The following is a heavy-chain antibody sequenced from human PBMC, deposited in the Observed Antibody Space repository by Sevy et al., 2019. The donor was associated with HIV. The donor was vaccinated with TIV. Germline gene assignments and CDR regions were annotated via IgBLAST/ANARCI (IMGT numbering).Heavy chain of an antibody. J-gene: IGHJ4*02. V-gene: IGHV3-23*01. Sequence: GGSLRLSCAASGFTFSSYAMSWVRQAPGKGLEWVSPISGSGGSTYYADSVKGRFTISRDNSKNTLYLQMNSLRAEDTAVYYCASPKPITMVRGKRDYWGQGTLVTVSS. CDR3: ASPKPITMVRGKRDY. CDR1: GFTFSSYA. CDR2: ISGSGGST. D-gene: IGHD3-10*01.